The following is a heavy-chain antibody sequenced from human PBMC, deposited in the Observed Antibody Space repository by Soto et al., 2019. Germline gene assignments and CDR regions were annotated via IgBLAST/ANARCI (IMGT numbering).Heavy chain of an antibody. CDR3: AREKVGTTFFDT. D-gene: IGHD2-21*02. CDR1: GFAISRGYY. V-gene: IGHV4-38-2*02. CDR2: IYPSVSS. J-gene: IGHJ4*02. Sequence: SETLSLTCSVSGFAISRGYYWSWVRQPPGKGLEWIGSIYPSVSSYHNPSLATRLGLSIDASKNQFTLNLTSVTAADTALYFCAREKVGTTFFDTWGQGIQVTVS.